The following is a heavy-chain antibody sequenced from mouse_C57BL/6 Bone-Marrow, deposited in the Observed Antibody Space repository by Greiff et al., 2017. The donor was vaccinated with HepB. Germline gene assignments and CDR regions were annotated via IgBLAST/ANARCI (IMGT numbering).Heavy chain of an antibody. Sequence: EVKLVESGGGLVKPGGSLKLSCAASGFTFSSYTMSWVRQTPEKRLEWVATISGGGGNTYYPDSVKGRFTISRDNAKNTLYVQMSSLRSEDTALYYCARHPHITTVVETHWYFDVWGTGTTVTVSS. D-gene: IGHD1-1*01. J-gene: IGHJ1*03. V-gene: IGHV5-9*01. CDR3: ARHPHITTVVETHWYFDV. CDR2: ISGGGGNT. CDR1: GFTFSSYT.